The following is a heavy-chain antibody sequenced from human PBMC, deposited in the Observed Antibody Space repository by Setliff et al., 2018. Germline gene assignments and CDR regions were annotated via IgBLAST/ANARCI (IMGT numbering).Heavy chain of an antibody. CDR3: AKGGTYRYFDF. D-gene: IGHD1-26*01. CDR1: GGTFSDYY. V-gene: IGHV4-34*08. Sequence: PSETLSLTCAAYGGTFSDYYWTWIRQPPGKGLEWIGEINHRGSTNYNPSLKSRVTMSVDVSKSQFSLRLSSVTAADTAVYYCAKGGTYRYFDFWGQGALVTVSS. CDR2: INHRGST. J-gene: IGHJ4*02.